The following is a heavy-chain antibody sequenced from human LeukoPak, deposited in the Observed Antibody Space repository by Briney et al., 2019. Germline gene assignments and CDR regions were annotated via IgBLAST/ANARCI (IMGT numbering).Heavy chain of an antibody. D-gene: IGHD1-1*01. V-gene: IGHV4-59*01. Sequence: SETLSLTCSVSGDSISNYYWSWIRQPPGKGLEWIGYIYYSGSTNYNPSLKSRVTISVDTSRNQFSLKLSSVTAADTAVYYCARKTTGTMSPYFDYWGQGTLVTVSS. CDR3: ARKTTGTMSPYFDY. CDR1: GDSISNYY. J-gene: IGHJ4*02. CDR2: IYYSGST.